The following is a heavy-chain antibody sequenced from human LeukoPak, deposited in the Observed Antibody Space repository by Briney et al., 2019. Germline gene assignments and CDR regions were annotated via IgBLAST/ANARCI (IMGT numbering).Heavy chain of an antibody. D-gene: IGHD2-2*01. CDR3: ARVYCSSTSCFDIFDY. Sequence: ASVKVSCKASGYTFTDYFMHWVRQAPGQGLEWMGWINLNSGGTDYAQKFQGRVTMTRDTSISTVYMELSRLRSDDTAVYYCARVYCSSTSCFDIFDYWGQGTLVTVSS. J-gene: IGHJ4*02. CDR1: GYTFTDYF. CDR2: INLNSGGT. V-gene: IGHV1-2*02.